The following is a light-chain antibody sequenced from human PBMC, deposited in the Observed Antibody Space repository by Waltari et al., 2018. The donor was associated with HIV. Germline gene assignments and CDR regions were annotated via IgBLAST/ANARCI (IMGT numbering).Light chain of an antibody. CDR1: QSISSW. V-gene: IGKV1-5*03. CDR3: QQYNSYSRA. Sequence: DIQMTQSPSTLSASVGDSVIITCRASQSISSWLAWYQQKPGKAPKRLIYKASTLKSGVASRFSGSGSGTEFTLTISSLQPDDFATYYCQQYNSYSRAFGQGTKVEI. J-gene: IGKJ1*01. CDR2: KAS.